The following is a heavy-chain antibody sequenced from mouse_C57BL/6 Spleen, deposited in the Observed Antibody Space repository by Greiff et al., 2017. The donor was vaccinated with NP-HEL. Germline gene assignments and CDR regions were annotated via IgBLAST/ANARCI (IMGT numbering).Heavy chain of an antibody. CDR1: GYTFTDYY. D-gene: IGHD2-1*01. Sequence: EVQLQQSGPELVKPGASVKISCKASGYTFTDYYMNWVKQSHGKSLEWIGDINPNNGGTSYNQKFKGKATLTVDKSSSTAYMELRSLTSEDSAVYYCARSPIYWVYYFDYWGQGTTLTVSS. V-gene: IGHV1-26*01. CDR3: ARSPIYWVYYFDY. CDR2: INPNNGGT. J-gene: IGHJ2*01.